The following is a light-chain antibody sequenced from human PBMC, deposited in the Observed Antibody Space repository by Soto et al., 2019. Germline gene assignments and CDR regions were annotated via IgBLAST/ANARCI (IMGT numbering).Light chain of an antibody. J-gene: IGLJ1*01. V-gene: IGLV2-14*01. CDR1: NSDVGGYNY. Sequence: QSVLTQHASVSGSPGQSITISCTGTNSDVGGYNYVSWYQQNPGKAPKLIIYEVSNRPSGISNRFSGSKSGNTASLTISGLQAEDEADYYCSSFTGSNTLGVFGTGTKVTVL. CDR3: SSFTGSNTLGV. CDR2: EVS.